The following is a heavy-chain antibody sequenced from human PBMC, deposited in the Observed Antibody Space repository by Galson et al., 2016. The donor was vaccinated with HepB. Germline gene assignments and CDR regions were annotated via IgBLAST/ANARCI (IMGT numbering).Heavy chain of an antibody. D-gene: IGHD2-21*01. CDR1: GFTFSSYA. V-gene: IGHV3-23*01. CDR3: ARVWCGTRCYYAMDV. CDR2: ISGSGGET. Sequence: SLRLSCAASGFTFSSYAMTWVRQAPGKGLEWVSGISGSGGETYYADSVKGRFTISRDNSKNTLNLQMSSLRGEDTAVYYCARVWCGTRCYYAMDVWGQGTTVTVS. J-gene: IGHJ6*02.